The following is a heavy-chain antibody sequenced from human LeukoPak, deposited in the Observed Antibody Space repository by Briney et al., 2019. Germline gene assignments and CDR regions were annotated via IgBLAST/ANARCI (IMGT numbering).Heavy chain of an antibody. Sequence: GGSLRLSCAASGFTFSSYSMNWVRQAPGKGLEWVSSISSSSSYIYYADSVKGRFTISRDNAKNSLYLQMNSLRAEDTAVYYCARDNGLWLVPGFYDYWGQGTLVTVSS. V-gene: IGHV3-21*01. J-gene: IGHJ4*02. CDR1: GFTFSSYS. CDR2: ISSSSSYI. CDR3: ARDNGLWLVPGFYDY. D-gene: IGHD6-19*01.